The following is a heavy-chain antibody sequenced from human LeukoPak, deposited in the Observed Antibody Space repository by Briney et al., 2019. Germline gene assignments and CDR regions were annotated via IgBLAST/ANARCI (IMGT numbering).Heavy chain of an antibody. Sequence: VASVKVSCKASGYTFTGYYMHWVRQAPGQGLEWMGWINPNSGGTNYAQKFQGRVTMTRDTSISTAYMELSRLRSDDTAVYYCARFNAKYYYDSSGYYLSPGPGGNDAFDIWGQGTMVTVSS. CDR2: INPNSGGT. CDR3: ARFNAKYYYDSSGYYLSPGPGGNDAFDI. D-gene: IGHD3-22*01. CDR1: GYTFTGYY. V-gene: IGHV1-2*02. J-gene: IGHJ3*02.